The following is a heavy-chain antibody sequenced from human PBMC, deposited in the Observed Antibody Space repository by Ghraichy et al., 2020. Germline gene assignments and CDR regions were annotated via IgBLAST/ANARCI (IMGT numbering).Heavy chain of an antibody. D-gene: IGHD2-21*01. CDR3: ARDRRYCGNNCYLYYYYGTDL. CDR2: LYSDGSA. V-gene: IGHV3-53*01. CDR1: GVSVSSNQ. J-gene: IGHJ6*02. Sequence: LSLTCAASGVSVSSNQMSWVRQAPGKGLEWVAILYSDGSAFYADTVRGRFTISRDASRNTLYLQMNSLRAEDAAVYYWARDRRYCGNNCYLYYYYGTDLWGRGTTVTGSS.